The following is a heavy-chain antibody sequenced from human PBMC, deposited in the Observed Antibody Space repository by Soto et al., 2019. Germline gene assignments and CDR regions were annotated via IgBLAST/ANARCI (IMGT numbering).Heavy chain of an antibody. CDR3: AREKASYGMDV. V-gene: IGHV1-8*01. Sequence: QVQLVQSGAEVKKPGASVKVSCKASGYTFTSYDINWVRQATGQGLEWMGWMNPNSGNTGYAQKFQGRANMASNTSTSTPYMALSSLSSGDTAVYYCAREKASYGMDVWGQGTTVTVSS. J-gene: IGHJ6*02. CDR1: GYTFTSYD. CDR2: MNPNSGNT.